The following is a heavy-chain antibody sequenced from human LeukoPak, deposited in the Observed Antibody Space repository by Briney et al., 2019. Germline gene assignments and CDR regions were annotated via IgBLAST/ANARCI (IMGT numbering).Heavy chain of an antibody. CDR2: INPNSGGT. CDR1: GYTFTGYH. V-gene: IGHV1-2*06. D-gene: IGHD6-13*01. Sequence: ASVKVSCKASGYTFTGYHMHWVRQAPGQGLEWMGRINPNSGGTNYAQKFQGRVTMTRDTSISTAYMELSRLRSDDTAVYYCARDREQQLGNWFDPWGQGTLVTVSS. J-gene: IGHJ5*02. CDR3: ARDREQQLGNWFDP.